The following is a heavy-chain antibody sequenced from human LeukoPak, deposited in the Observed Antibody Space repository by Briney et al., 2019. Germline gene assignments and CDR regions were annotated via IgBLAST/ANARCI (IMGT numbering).Heavy chain of an antibody. J-gene: IGHJ4*02. CDR3: ARDGIAAAGTFDY. D-gene: IGHD6-13*01. CDR2: IWYDGSNK. CDR1: GFTFSSYS. Sequence: QSGGSLRLSCAASGFTFSSYSLHWVRQAPGKGLEWVAVIWYDGSNKYYADSVKGRFTISRDNSKNTLYLQMNSLRAEDTAVYYCARDGIAAAGTFDYWGQGTLVTVSS. V-gene: IGHV3-33*08.